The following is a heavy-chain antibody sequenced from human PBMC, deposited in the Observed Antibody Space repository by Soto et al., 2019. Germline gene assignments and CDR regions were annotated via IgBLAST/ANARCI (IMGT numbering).Heavy chain of an antibody. CDR3: LAAAVTQYYYGMDV. V-gene: IGHV4-30-4*01. Sequence: ASATLSLTCTVSGASISSGDYSWSWIRQPPGKGLEWIGKIYHSGSTDYNPSLKSRVSISVDTSKNQVSLEVSSVTAADTAVYYCLAAAVTQYYYGMDVWGPGATVTVSS. CDR2: IYHSGST. CDR1: GASISSGDYS. J-gene: IGHJ6*02. D-gene: IGHD6-13*01.